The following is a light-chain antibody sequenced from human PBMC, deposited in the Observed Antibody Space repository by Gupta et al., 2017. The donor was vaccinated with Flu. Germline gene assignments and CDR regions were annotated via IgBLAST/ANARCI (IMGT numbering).Light chain of an antibody. CDR1: ETIGRY. J-gene: IGKJ1*01. CDR3: QLNYGTRT. V-gene: IGKV1-39*01. CDR2: SAS. Sequence: DIQMTQSPSSLSASVGDSVTITCRASETIGRYLNWYQHKPGKAPVLLIYSASTLQIGVPSRFSGSGAGTDFTLTSNRRQPEDFATYCCQLNYGTRTFGQGTKVEVK.